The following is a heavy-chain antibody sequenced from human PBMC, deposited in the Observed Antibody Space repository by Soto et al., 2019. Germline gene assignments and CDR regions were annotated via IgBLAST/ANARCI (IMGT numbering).Heavy chain of an antibody. CDR3: VKQAVGSMSSE. J-gene: IGHJ4*01. Sequence: SETLSLTCAVSGAPISSLTYYWVWIRQPPGKGLEWIGTISLGGTTYYSPSLKSRLTASLDTSSNQVSLILSSVTVTDTAVYFCVKQAVGSMSSEWGPGTMVTVSS. CDR2: ISLGGTT. D-gene: IGHD6-6*01. V-gene: IGHV4-39*01. CDR1: GAPISSLTYY.